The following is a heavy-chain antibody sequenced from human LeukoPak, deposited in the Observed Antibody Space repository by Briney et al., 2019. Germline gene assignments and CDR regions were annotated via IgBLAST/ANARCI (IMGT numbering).Heavy chain of an antibody. D-gene: IGHD6-13*01. J-gene: IGHJ6*02. CDR1: GYTFTSYG. Sequence: GASVKVSCKASGYTFTSYGISWVRQAPGQGLEGMGWISAYNGNTNYAQKLQGRVTMTTDTSTSTAYMELRSLRSDDTAVYYCARGEQQLPPYYYYYYGMDVWGQGTTVTVSS. CDR3: ARGEQQLPPYYYYYYGMDV. V-gene: IGHV1-18*01. CDR2: ISAYNGNT.